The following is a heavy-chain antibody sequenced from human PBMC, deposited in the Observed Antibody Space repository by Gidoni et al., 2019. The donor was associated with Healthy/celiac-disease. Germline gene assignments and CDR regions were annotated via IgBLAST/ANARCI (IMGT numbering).Heavy chain of an antibody. CDR2: SYYSGST. V-gene: IGHV4-39*01. J-gene: IGHJ6*02. CDR1: GGSISSSSYY. CDR3: ARFGYCSGGSCYPGDYYYGMDV. Sequence: QLQLQESGPGLVKPSETLSLTCTVSGGSISSSSYYWVWIRQPPGKGLEWIGSSYYSGSTYYNPSLKSRVTISVDTSKNQFSLKLSSVTAADTAVYYCARFGYCSGGSCYPGDYYYGMDVWGQGTTVTVSS. D-gene: IGHD2-15*01.